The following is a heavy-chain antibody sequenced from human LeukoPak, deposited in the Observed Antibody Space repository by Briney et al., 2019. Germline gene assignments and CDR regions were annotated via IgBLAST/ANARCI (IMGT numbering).Heavy chain of an antibody. D-gene: IGHD3-10*01. J-gene: IGHJ4*02. CDR3: ARGGVRGASPFGY. CDR1: GGSISSGGYS. Sequence: SQTLSLTCAVSGGSISSGGYSWSWIRQPPGKGLGWIGYIYHSGSTYYNPSLKSRVTISVDRSKNQFSLKLSSVTAADTAVYYCARGGVRGASPFGYWGQGTLVTVSS. CDR2: IYHSGST. V-gene: IGHV4-30-2*01.